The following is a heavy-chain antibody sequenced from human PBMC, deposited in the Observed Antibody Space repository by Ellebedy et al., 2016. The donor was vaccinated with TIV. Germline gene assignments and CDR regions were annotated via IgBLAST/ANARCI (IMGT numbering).Heavy chain of an antibody. CDR2: IYPADSDT. D-gene: IGHD1-14*01. J-gene: IGHJ4*02. V-gene: IGHV5-51*01. CDR3: ARDSGLDY. Sequence: KVSCKGSGYSFSNYWIGWVRQQPGKGLEWMGIIYPADSDTRYGPSFQGQVTISVDESINTAYLQWSSLKASDTAMYYCARDSGLDYWGQGTLVTVSS. CDR1: GYSFSNYW.